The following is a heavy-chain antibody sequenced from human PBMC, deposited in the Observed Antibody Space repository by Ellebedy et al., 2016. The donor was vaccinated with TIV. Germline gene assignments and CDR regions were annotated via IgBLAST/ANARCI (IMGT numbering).Heavy chain of an antibody. V-gene: IGHV4-59*08. CDR2: IYYSGST. D-gene: IGHD6-13*01. J-gene: IGHJ6*02. CDR1: GGSISSYY. Sequence: SETLSLXXTVSGGSISSYYWSWIRQPPGKGLEWIGYIYYSGSTNYNPSLKSRVTVSVDTSKNQFSLKLRSVTAADTAVYYCARHGIADFYYYGMDVWGQGTTVTVSS. CDR3: ARHGIADFYYYGMDV.